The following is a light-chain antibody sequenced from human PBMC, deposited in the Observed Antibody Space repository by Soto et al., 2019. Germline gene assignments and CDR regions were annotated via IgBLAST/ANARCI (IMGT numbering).Light chain of an antibody. Sequence: EIVLTQSPGTLSLSPGDRATLSCRASQSISANYLAWYQQKPGQAPRLLIYGVSIRATGIPDRFAGSGSGPDFTLTISRLEPEDFAVYYCHQYGVLPKTFGQGTKVDIK. CDR2: GVS. CDR3: HQYGVLPKT. CDR1: QSISANY. V-gene: IGKV3-20*01. J-gene: IGKJ1*01.